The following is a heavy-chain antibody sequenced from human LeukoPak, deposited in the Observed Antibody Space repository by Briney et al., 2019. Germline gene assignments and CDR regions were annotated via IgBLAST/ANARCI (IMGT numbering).Heavy chain of an antibody. V-gene: IGHV3-23*01. CDR1: GFTFSTYP. CDR3: ARRWDYTRAFDI. J-gene: IGHJ3*02. D-gene: IGHD4-11*01. CDR2: ITGDGEST. Sequence: PGGSLRLSCTASGFTFSTYPMYWVRQAPGKGLEWVSAITGDGESTYYADTMKGRFTLSRDNSKNTLYLQMNSLRAEDTAVYYCARRWDYTRAFDIWGQGTMVTVSS.